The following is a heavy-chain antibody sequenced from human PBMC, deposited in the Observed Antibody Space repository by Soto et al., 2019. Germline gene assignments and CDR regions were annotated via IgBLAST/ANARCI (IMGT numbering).Heavy chain of an antibody. Sequence: PGGSLRLSCAASGFTFSSYAMSWVRQAPGKGLEWVSGISWNSGSIGYADSVKGRFTISRDNAQNSLYLQMNSLRAEDTALYYCAKEKLLGAQPYSGMDLGGRGSTVTVSS. J-gene: IGHJ6*02. D-gene: IGHD2-15*01. CDR3: AKEKLLGAQPYSGMDL. V-gene: IGHV3-9*01. CDR2: ISWNSGSI. CDR1: GFTFSSYA.